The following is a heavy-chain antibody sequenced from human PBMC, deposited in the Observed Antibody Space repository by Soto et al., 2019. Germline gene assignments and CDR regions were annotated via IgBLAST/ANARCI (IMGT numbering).Heavy chain of an antibody. D-gene: IGHD2-15*01. V-gene: IGHV1-24*01. CDR3: ATLPSACGVRHLVVVVAATLGAFDI. Sequence: ASVKVSCKVSGYTLTELSMHWVRQAPGKGLEWMGGFDPEDGETIYAQKFQGRVTMTEDTSTDTAYMELSSLRSEDTAVYYCATLPSACGVRHLVVVVAATLGAFDIWGQGTMVTVSS. CDR2: FDPEDGET. J-gene: IGHJ3*02. CDR1: GYTLTELS.